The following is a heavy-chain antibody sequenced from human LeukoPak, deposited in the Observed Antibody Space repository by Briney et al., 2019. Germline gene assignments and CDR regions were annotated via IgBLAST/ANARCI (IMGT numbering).Heavy chain of an antibody. V-gene: IGHV1-2*02. CDR2: INPNSGGT. CDR1: GYTFTGYY. D-gene: IGHD4-17*01. J-gene: IGHJ4*02. CDR3: ARACDPHGDYLN. Sequence: GASVKVSCKASGYTFTGYYTHWVRQAPGQGLEGMGWINPNSGGTNYAQKFQGRVTMTRDTAISTAYMELSRLRSDDTAVYYCARACDPHGDYLNWRQGPLVPVSS.